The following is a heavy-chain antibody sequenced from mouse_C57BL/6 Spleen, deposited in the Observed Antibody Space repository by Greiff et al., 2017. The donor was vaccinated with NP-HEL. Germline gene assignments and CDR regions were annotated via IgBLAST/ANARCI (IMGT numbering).Heavy chain of an antibody. D-gene: IGHD2-4*01. J-gene: IGHJ4*01. CDR2: INPNNGGT. CDR3: ARGGYDYDYYYAMDY. Sequence: EVKLQQSGPELVKPGASVKISCKASGYTFTDYYMNWVKQSHGKSLEWIGDINPNNGGTSYNQKFKGKATLTVDKSSSTAYMELRSLTSEDSAVYYGARGGYDYDYYYAMDYGGQGTSVTVSS. CDR1: GYTFTDYY. V-gene: IGHV1-26*01.